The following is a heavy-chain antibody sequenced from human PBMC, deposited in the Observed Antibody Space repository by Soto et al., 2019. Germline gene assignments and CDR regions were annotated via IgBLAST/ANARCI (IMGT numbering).Heavy chain of an antibody. CDR3: AKDAEMVSGSFKYFDY. CDR2: IGGSGGYK. D-gene: IGHD6-25*01. J-gene: IGHJ4*02. CDR1: GFFFSSYA. V-gene: IGHV3-23*01. Sequence: EVQLLESGGGLVQPGGSLRLSCAASGFFFSSYAMSWVRQAPGKGLEWVSGIGGSGGYKSYADSVKGRLTIYRDNSKKRRYLDRESLGAEDTAVYYYAKDAEMVSGSFKYFDYWGQGTLVAVSS.